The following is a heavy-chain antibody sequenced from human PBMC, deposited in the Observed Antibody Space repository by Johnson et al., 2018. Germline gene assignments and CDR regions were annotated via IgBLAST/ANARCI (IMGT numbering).Heavy chain of an antibody. CDR1: GFTFSAYG. J-gene: IGHJ3*02. Sequence: QVQLVQSGGGVVQXGRSXRLXCAASGFTFSAYGIHWVRQAPGKGLEWVAVISYDGSNKYFADSVKGRFTISRDNSKNTLYLQMNSLRAEDTARYYCAKEAVGIDDIWGQGTRVTVSS. CDR2: ISYDGSNK. V-gene: IGHV3-30*18. CDR3: AKEAVGIDDI. D-gene: IGHD2-21*01.